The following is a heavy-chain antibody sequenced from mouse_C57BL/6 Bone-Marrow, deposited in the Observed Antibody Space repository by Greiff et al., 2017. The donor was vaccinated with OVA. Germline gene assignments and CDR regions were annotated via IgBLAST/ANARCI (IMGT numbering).Heavy chain of an antibody. D-gene: IGHD2-13*01. CDR3: AIYSDVGDYYDMDY. V-gene: IGHV1-7*01. J-gene: IGHJ4*01. Sequence: VQLQQSGAELAKPGASVKLSCKASGYTFTSYWMNWVKQRPGQGLEWIGYINPSSGYTKYNQKFKDKATLTVDKTSSTAYMQLSSLTYEDSAVYDGAIYSDVGDYYDMDYWGKGTSVTVSS. CDR2: INPSSGYT. CDR1: GYTFTSYW.